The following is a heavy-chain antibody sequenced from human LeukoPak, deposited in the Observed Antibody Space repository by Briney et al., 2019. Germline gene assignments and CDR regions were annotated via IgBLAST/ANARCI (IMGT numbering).Heavy chain of an antibody. CDR3: ARAIVGATNFDY. D-gene: IGHD1-26*01. Sequence: SQTLSLTCTVSGGSISSGDYYWSWIRQPPGKGLEWIGYIYYSGSTYYNPSLKSRVTISVDTSKNQSSLKLSSVTAADTAVYYCARAIVGATNFDYWGQGTLVAVSS. J-gene: IGHJ4*02. V-gene: IGHV4-30-4*01. CDR2: IYYSGST. CDR1: GGSISSGDYY.